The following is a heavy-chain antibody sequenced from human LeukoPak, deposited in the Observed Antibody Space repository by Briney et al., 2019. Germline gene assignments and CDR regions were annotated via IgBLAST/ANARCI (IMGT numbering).Heavy chain of an antibody. V-gene: IGHV4-39*01. J-gene: IGHJ3*02. Sequence: SETLSLTCTVSGGSISSSSYYWGWIRQPPGKGLGWIGSIYYSGSTYYNPSLKSRVTISVDTSKNQFSLKLSSVTAADTAVYYCARRAYCGGDCYSVGAFDIWGQGTMVTVSS. CDR1: GGSISSSSYY. CDR3: ARRAYCGGDCYSVGAFDI. CDR2: IYYSGST. D-gene: IGHD2-21*02.